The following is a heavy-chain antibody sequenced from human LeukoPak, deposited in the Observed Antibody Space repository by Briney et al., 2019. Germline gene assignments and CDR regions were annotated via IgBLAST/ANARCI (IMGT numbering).Heavy chain of an antibody. V-gene: IGHV3-48*03. CDR2: ISSSGSTI. Sequence: GGSLRLSCAASGFTFSNYEMNWARQAPGKGLEWVSYISSSGSTIYYADSVKGRFTISRDNAKNSLYLQMNSLRAEDTAVYYCARDSSDAFDIWGQGTMVTVSS. CDR1: GFTFSNYE. J-gene: IGHJ3*02. CDR3: ARDSSDAFDI. D-gene: IGHD6-13*01.